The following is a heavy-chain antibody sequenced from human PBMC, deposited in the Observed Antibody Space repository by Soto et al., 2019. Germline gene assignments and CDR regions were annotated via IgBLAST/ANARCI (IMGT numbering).Heavy chain of an antibody. CDR3: ARAGSHTTLFDY. CDR1: GFTFSSYW. Sequence: EVQLVESGGGLVQPGGSLRLSCAASGFTFSSYWMSWVRQAPGKGLEWVANIKHDGSDIYYVDSVKGRFTISRDNAENSLYLHMNSLRAEDTALYYCARAGSHTTLFDYWGQGTLVTVSS. CDR2: IKHDGSDI. D-gene: IGHD3-10*01. V-gene: IGHV3-7*05. J-gene: IGHJ4*02.